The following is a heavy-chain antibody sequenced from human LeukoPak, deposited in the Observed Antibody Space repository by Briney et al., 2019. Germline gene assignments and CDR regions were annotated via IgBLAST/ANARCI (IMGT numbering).Heavy chain of an antibody. CDR1: GFTFSSYA. Sequence: GGSLRLSCAASGFTFSSYAMNWVRQAPGKGLEWVSAISGGGGTTYYADSVKGRFTISRDNSKNTLFLQMNSLRAEDTAVYYCAKDREGLSSGYDLEYFDYWGQGALVTVSS. D-gene: IGHD5-12*01. CDR2: ISGGGGTT. V-gene: IGHV3-23*01. CDR3: AKDREGLSSGYDLEYFDY. J-gene: IGHJ4*02.